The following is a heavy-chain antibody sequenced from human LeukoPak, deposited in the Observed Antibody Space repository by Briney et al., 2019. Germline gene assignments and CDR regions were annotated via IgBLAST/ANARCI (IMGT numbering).Heavy chain of an antibody. Sequence: TGGSLRLSCAASGFTFSNYWMHWVRQAPGKGLVWVSRIYIDGTGTFYADSVKGRFTISRDNAKNTLYLQMNSLRVEDTAVYYCARAPPSSGYSYHFDIWGQGTMVTVSS. CDR3: ARAPPSSGYSYHFDI. V-gene: IGHV3-74*01. J-gene: IGHJ3*02. CDR2: IYIDGTGT. CDR1: GFTFSNYW. D-gene: IGHD5-18*01.